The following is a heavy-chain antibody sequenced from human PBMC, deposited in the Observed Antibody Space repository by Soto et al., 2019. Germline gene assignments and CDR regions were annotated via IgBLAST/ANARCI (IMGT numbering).Heavy chain of an antibody. CDR3: VQTTGWPGFDF. V-gene: IGHV3-53*01. CDR2: IYGGGTT. CDR1: GFAVSSKY. D-gene: IGHD6-19*01. Sequence: EVQLVESGGGLIQPGGSLGLSCAASGFAVSSKYMTWVRRAPGKGREWVSVIYGGGTTYYADSVKGRFTISRDTSKNTLYLQMNSLSAEDTAVYYCVQTTGWPGFDFWGQGTLVTVSS. J-gene: IGHJ4*02.